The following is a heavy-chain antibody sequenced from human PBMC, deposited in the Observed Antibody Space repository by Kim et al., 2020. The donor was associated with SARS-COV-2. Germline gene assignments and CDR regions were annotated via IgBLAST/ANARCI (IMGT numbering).Heavy chain of an antibody. CDR1: GFSFSSYG. Sequence: GGSLRLSCAASGFSFSSYGMHWVRQAPGKGLEWMALISYDGSDKYYADSVKGRFTISRDNSKNTLYIEMNRLRIEDTAVYFCAKEGDMANYYFANGGHGT. D-gene: IGHD3-10*01. V-gene: IGHV3-30*18. J-gene: IGHJ4*01. CDR3: AKEGDMANYYFAN. CDR2: ISYDGSDK.